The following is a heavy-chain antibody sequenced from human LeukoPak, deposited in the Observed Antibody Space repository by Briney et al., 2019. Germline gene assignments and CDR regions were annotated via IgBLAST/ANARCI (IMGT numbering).Heavy chain of an antibody. CDR2: MKQDGSER. D-gene: IGHD3-22*01. Sequence: GGSLRLSCAASGFTFSNCWMAWIRQAPGKGLEWVANMKQDGSERYYVDSVKGRFTISRDNAKNSLYLQMNSLRAEDTAVYYCAKTYYDASGLGYWGQGTLVTVSS. V-gene: IGHV3-7*01. J-gene: IGHJ4*02. CDR3: AKTYYDASGLGY. CDR1: GFTFSNCW.